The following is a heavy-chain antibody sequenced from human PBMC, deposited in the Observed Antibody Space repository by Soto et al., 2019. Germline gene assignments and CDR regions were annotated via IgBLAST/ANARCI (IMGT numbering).Heavy chain of an antibody. D-gene: IGHD3-22*01. J-gene: IGHJ5*02. V-gene: IGHV4-30-4*01. CDR1: GGSISSDSYY. Sequence: SETLSLTCTVSGGSISSDSYYWSWIRHPPGKGLEWIGYIYYSGITYYNPSLKSRVTISVDTSKNQFSLKLSSVTAADTAVYYCARDWSRAYYPTWFDPWGQGILVTVSS. CDR2: IYYSGIT. CDR3: ARDWSRAYYPTWFDP.